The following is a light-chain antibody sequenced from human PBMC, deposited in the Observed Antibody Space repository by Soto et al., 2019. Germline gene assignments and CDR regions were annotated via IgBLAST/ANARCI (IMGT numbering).Light chain of an antibody. V-gene: IGKV3D-20*01. CDR3: QQYGSSPPPALS. J-gene: IGKJ4*01. CDR2: DAS. Sequence: EIVLTQSPATLSLSPGERATLSCGASQSLTTNCLAWYQHRPGLAPRVLIYDASTRATGIPDRFSGSGSGTDFTLTISRLEPEDSAVYYCQQYGSSPPPALSFGGGTTVEIK. CDR1: QSLTTNC.